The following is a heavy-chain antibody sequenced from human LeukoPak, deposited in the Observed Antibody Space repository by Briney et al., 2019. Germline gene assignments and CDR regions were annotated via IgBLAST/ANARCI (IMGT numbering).Heavy chain of an antibody. Sequence: GGSLRLSCAASGFTFSSYGMHWVRQAPGKGLEWVANIKQDGTKTHYVDSVKGRFTISRDNARSSLYLQMNSLRVEDTAVYYCANDVSQTGAFNIWGQGTMVTVSS. J-gene: IGHJ3*02. CDR3: ANDVSQTGAFNI. CDR1: GFTFSSYG. V-gene: IGHV3-7*01. CDR2: IKQDGTKT. D-gene: IGHD7-27*01.